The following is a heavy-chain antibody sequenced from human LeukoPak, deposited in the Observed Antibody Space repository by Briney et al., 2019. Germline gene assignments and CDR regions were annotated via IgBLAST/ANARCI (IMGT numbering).Heavy chain of an antibody. J-gene: IGHJ4*02. Sequence: SETLSLTCTVSGGSISSYYWSWIRQPPGKGLEWIGYIYYSGSTNYNPSPKSRVTISVDTSKNQFSLKLSSVTAADTAVYYCAREVAAAGRVFDYWGQGTLVTVSS. V-gene: IGHV4-59*01. CDR2: IYYSGST. CDR1: GGSISSYY. D-gene: IGHD6-13*01. CDR3: AREVAAAGRVFDY.